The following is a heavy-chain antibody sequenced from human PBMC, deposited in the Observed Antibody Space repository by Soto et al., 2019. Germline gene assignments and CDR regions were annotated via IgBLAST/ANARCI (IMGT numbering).Heavy chain of an antibody. CDR1: GGSISSGGYY. D-gene: IGHD3-22*01. Sequence: SETLSLTCTVSGGSISSGGYYWSWIRQHPGKGLEWIGYIYYSGSIYYTPSLKSRVTILVDRAKNQFSLKLTSVSAADTAVYYCARGYDYDSGGYLFDYWGQGTLVTVSS. J-gene: IGHJ4*02. CDR2: IYYSGSI. CDR3: ARGYDYDSGGYLFDY. V-gene: IGHV4-31*03.